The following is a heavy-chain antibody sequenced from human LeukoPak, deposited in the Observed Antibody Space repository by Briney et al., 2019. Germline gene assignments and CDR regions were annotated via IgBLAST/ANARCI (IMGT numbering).Heavy chain of an antibody. D-gene: IGHD5-18*01. CDR3: ARGGNTAIVY. V-gene: IGHV4-34*01. Sequence: SETLSLTCAVYGGSFSGYYWSWIRQPPGKGLEWIGEINHSGSTNYNPSLKSRVTISVDTSKNQFSLKLSSVTAADTAVYYCARGGNTAIVYWGQGTLVTVSS. CDR2: INHSGST. CDR1: GGSFSGYY. J-gene: IGHJ4*02.